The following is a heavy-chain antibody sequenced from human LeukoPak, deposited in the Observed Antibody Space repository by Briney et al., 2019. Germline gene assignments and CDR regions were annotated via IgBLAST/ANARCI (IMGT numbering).Heavy chain of an antibody. CDR2: IKSDGSRT. J-gene: IGHJ4*02. D-gene: IGHD2-21*01. CDR1: GFTFSNYW. V-gene: IGHV3-74*01. Sequence: PGGSLRLSCAASGFTFSNYWMHWVRQAPGKGLVWVSCIKSDGSRTDYADSVKGRFTISRDNAKNTLYLQMNSLRAEDTAVYYCARDRADSLDYWGQGTLVTVSS. CDR3: ARDRADSLDY.